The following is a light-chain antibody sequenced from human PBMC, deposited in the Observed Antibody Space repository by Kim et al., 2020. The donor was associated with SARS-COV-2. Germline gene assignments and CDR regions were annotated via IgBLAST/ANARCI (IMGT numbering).Light chain of an antibody. CDR1: SLRSYY. CDR3: NSRDSNDTVV. CDR2: GKN. J-gene: IGLJ2*01. Sequence: SSELTQDPAVSVALGQTVRITCQGDSLRSYYATWYQQKPVQAPILVIYGKNNRPSGIPDRFSGSSSGNTASLTITGTQAGDEADYYCNSRDSNDTVVFGG. V-gene: IGLV3-19*01.